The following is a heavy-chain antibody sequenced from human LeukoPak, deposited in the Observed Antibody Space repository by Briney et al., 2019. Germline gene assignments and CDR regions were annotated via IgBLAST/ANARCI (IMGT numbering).Heavy chain of an antibody. V-gene: IGHV3-66*03. Sequence: PGGSLRLSCAASGFTVSSNYMRWVRQAPGKGLEWVSVIYSCGSTYYADSVKGRFTISRDNSKNTLYLQINSLRAEDTAVYYCARVRNGGYCSSTSYEFDYWGQGTLVTVSS. CDR3: ARVRNGGYCSSTSYEFDY. CDR2: IYSCGST. CDR1: GFTVSSNY. D-gene: IGHD2-2*01. J-gene: IGHJ4*02.